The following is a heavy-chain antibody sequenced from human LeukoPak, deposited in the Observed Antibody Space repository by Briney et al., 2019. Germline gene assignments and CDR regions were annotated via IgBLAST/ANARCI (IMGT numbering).Heavy chain of an antibody. CDR3: ARRTVVSPALFDY. Sequence: SETLSLTCTVSGGSISSSSYYWGWIRQPPGKGLEWIGSIYYSGSTYYNPSLKSRVTISVDTSKNQFSLKLSSVTAADTAVYYCARRTVVSPALFDYWGQGTLVTVSS. CDR1: GGSISSSSYY. CDR2: IYYSGST. D-gene: IGHD4-23*01. J-gene: IGHJ4*02. V-gene: IGHV4-39*01.